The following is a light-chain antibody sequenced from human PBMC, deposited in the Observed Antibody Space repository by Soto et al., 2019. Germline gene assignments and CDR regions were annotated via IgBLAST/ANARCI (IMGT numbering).Light chain of an antibody. V-gene: IGLV2-14*01. J-gene: IGLJ1*01. CDR3: SSYTNSGTYV. CDR2: EVT. CDR1: SSDVGAYDY. Sequence: QSVLTQPASVSGSPGQSITISCTGTSSDVGAYDYVSWYQQHPGKAPKLMIYEVTNRPSGISFRFSGSKSGNTASLTISGLQAEDEADYYCSSYTNSGTYVFGTGTKSPS.